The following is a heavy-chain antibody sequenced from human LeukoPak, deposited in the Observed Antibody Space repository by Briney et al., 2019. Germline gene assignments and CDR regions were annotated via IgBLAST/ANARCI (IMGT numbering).Heavy chain of an antibody. V-gene: IGHV3-9*03. J-gene: IGHJ4*02. CDR1: GFTFDDYA. CDR3: AKDSGYDDFYYFDY. CDR2: ISWNSGSI. D-gene: IGHD4-17*01. Sequence: GRSLRLSCAASGFTFDDYAMHWVRQAPGKGLEWVSGISWNSGSIGYADSVKGRFTISRDNAKNSLYLQMNSLRAEDMALYYCAKDSGYDDFYYFDYWGQGTLVTVSS.